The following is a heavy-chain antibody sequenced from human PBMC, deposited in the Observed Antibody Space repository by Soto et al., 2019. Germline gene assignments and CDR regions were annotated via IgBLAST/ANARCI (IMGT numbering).Heavy chain of an antibody. CDR3: ARGVGYYYYFIDV. V-gene: IGHV3-33*01. CDR1: GFTFSSYG. D-gene: IGHD2-15*01. CDR2: IWYDGGKK. Sequence: QVQLVESGGGVVQPGRSLRLSCAASGFTFSSYGMHWVRQAPGKGLEWVTVIWYDGGKKNYAESVKGRFTISRDNSKNTLFLQMNSLRAEDTAVFYCARGVGYYYYFIDVWCKGTTVTVSS. J-gene: IGHJ6*03.